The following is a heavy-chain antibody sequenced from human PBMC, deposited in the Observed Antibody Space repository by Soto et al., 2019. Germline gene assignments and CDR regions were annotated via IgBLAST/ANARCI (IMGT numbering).Heavy chain of an antibody. V-gene: IGHV1-69*13. J-gene: IGHJ4*02. D-gene: IGHD6-19*01. CDR3: ASTFIAVDRGFDY. CDR1: GGTFSSYA. CDR2: IIPIFGTA. Sequence: ASVKVSCKASGGTFSSYAISWVRQAPGQGLEWMGGIIPIFGTANYAQKFQGRVTITADESTSTAYMELSSLRSEDTAVYYCASTFIAVDRGFDYWGQGTLVTVSS.